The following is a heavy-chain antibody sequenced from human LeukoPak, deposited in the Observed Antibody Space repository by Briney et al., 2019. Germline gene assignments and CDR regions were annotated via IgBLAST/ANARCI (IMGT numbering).Heavy chain of an antibody. V-gene: IGHV3-30-3*01. CDR1: GFAFNTYA. CDR3: ARSGGLQKFDW. CDR2: ISFDGNTI. J-gene: IGHJ4*02. D-gene: IGHD4-11*01. Sequence: TGGSLRLSCAASGFAFNTYAVHWVRQAPGKGLEWVAVISFDGNTIHYADSVKGRFTISRDNSKNTLFLQMDSLRSEDTAVYYCARSGGLQKFDWWGQGTLVTVSS.